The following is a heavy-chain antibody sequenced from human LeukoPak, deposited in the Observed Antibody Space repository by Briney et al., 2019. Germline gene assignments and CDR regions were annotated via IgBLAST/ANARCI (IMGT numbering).Heavy chain of an antibody. J-gene: IGHJ4*02. CDR2: IYPGDSDS. CDR1: GYSFTGYW. CDR3: ARLRDAYPDY. D-gene: IGHD5-24*01. V-gene: IGHV5-51*01. Sequence: GESLKISCKGSGYSFTGYWIGWVRQMPGKGLEWMGIIYPGDSDSGYSPSFQGQVTISADKSISTAYLQWNSLKASDTAMYYCARLRDAYPDYWGQGTLITVSS.